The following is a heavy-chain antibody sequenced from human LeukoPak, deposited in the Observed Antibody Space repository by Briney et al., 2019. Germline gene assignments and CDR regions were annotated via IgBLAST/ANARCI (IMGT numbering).Heavy chain of an antibody. Sequence: GGSLRLSCAASGFTFSSYGMHWVRQAPGKGLEWVAFIRYDGSNKYYADFVKGRFTISRDNSKNTLYLQMNSLRAEDTAVYYCAREAPPSRYYYYYMDVWGKGTTVTVSS. CDR1: GFTFSSYG. CDR3: AREAPPSRYYYYYMDV. D-gene: IGHD3-16*01. V-gene: IGHV3-30*02. CDR2: IRYDGSNK. J-gene: IGHJ6*03.